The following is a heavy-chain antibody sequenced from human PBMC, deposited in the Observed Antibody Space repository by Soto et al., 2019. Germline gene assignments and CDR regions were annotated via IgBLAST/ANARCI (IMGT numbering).Heavy chain of an antibody. V-gene: IGHV3-23*01. Sequence: EVQLLESGGGLVQPGGSLRLSCATSGFMFGSYAMNWVRQAPGKGLEWVSVISGGGSTTNYADSVRGHFTTSRDSSTDTVYLQVYSLRVEDTAVYYCAKARKYSSPYDSWGQGTLVTVSS. CDR2: ISGGGSTT. D-gene: IGHD6-19*01. CDR3: AKARKYSSPYDS. CDR1: GFMFGSYA. J-gene: IGHJ5*01.